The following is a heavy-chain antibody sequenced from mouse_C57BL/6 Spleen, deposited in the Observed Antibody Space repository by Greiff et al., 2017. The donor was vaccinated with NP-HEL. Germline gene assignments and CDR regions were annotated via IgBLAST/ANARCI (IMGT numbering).Heavy chain of an antibody. Sequence: EVKLVESGPGLVKPSQSLSLTCSVTGYSITSGYYWNWIRQFPGNKLEWMGYISYDGSNNYNPSLKNRISITRDTSKNQFFLKLNSVTTEDTATYYCAREDDYDGRAAYWGQGTLVTVSA. V-gene: IGHV3-6*01. J-gene: IGHJ3*01. CDR3: AREDDYDGRAAY. D-gene: IGHD2-4*01. CDR2: ISYDGSN. CDR1: GYSITSGYY.